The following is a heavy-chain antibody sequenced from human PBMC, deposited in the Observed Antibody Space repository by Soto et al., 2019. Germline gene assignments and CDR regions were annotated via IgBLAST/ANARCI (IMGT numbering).Heavy chain of an antibody. Sequence: SETLSLTCAVYGGSFSGYYWSWIRQPPGKGLEWIGEINHSGSTNYNPSLKSRVTISVDTSKNQFSLKLSSVTAADTAGYYCARGQGNPYYYYYGMDVWGQGTTVTVSS. D-gene: IGHD4-4*01. V-gene: IGHV4-34*01. J-gene: IGHJ6*02. CDR2: INHSGST. CDR3: ARGQGNPYYYYYGMDV. CDR1: GGSFSGYY.